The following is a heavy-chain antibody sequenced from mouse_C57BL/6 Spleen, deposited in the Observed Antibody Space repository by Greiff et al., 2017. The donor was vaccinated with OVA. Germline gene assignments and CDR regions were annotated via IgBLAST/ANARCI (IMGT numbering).Heavy chain of an antibody. CDR3: ARTPAYYSNYEFAY. D-gene: IGHD2-5*01. J-gene: IGHJ3*01. V-gene: IGHV1-61*01. CDR1: GYTFTSYW. CDR2: IYPSDSET. Sequence: VQLQQSGAELVRPGSSVKLSCKASGYTFTSYWMDWVKQRPGQGLEWIGNIYPSDSETHYNQKFKDKATLTVDKSSSTAYMQLSSLTSEDSAVYYCARTPAYYSNYEFAYWGQGTLVTVSA.